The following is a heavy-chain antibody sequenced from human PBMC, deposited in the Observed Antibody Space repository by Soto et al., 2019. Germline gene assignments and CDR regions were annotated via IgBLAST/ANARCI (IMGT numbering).Heavy chain of an antibody. Sequence: ASVKVSCKASGYTFTSYAMHWVRQAPGQRLEWMGWINAGNGNTKYSQKFQGRVTITRDTSASTAYMELSSLRSEDTAVYYCAREMWDIVVVPAATLDYWGQGTLVTV. J-gene: IGHJ4*02. V-gene: IGHV1-3*01. CDR2: INAGNGNT. D-gene: IGHD2-2*01. CDR1: GYTFTSYA. CDR3: AREMWDIVVVPAATLDY.